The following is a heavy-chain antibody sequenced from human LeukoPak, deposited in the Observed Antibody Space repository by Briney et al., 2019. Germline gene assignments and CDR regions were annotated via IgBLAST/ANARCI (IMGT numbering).Heavy chain of an antibody. CDR2: IYYSGST. V-gene: IGHV4-61*08. CDR3: ARHPGDYDFWSGYQKPNWFDP. CDR1: GGSISSGDYY. D-gene: IGHD3-3*01. J-gene: IGHJ5*02. Sequence: PSQTLSLTCTVSGGSISSGDYYWSWIRQPPGKGLEWIGYIYYSGSTNYNPSLKSRVTISVDTSKNQFSLKLSSVTAADTAVYYCARHPGDYDFWSGYQKPNWFDPWGQGTLVTVSS.